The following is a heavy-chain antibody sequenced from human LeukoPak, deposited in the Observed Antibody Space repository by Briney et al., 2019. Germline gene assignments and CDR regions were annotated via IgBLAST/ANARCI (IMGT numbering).Heavy chain of an antibody. CDR2: IYYSGST. V-gene: IGHV4-61*05. CDR3: ARQYGDDILTGYGDDAFDI. Sequence: TSETLSLTCTVSGGSISSSSYYWSWIRQPPGKGLEWIGYIYYSGSTNYNPSLKSRVTISVDTSKNQFSLKLSSVTAADTAVYYCARQYGDDILTGYGDDAFDIWGQGTMVTVSS. CDR1: GGSISSSSYY. J-gene: IGHJ3*02. D-gene: IGHD3-9*01.